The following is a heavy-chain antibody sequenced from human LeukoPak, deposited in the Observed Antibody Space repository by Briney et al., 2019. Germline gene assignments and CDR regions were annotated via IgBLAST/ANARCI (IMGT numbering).Heavy chain of an antibody. D-gene: IGHD1-26*01. V-gene: IGHV3-53*01. Sequence: PSETLSLTCTVSGYSISSGYYWGWIRQPPGKGLEWVSVIYSGGNTYYADSVKGRFTISRDNSKNTLYFQMNSLRAEDTAVYYCARDRVGWYFDLWGRGTLVTVSS. J-gene: IGHJ2*01. CDR1: GYSISSGYY. CDR2: IYSGGNT. CDR3: ARDRVGWYFDL.